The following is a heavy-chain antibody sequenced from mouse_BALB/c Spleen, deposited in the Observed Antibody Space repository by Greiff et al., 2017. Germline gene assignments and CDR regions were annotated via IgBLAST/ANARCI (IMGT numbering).Heavy chain of an antibody. CDR1: GFTFSSFG. V-gene: IGHV5-17*02. CDR2: ISSGSSTI. J-gene: IGHJ4*01. Sequence: EVNLVESGGGLVQPGGSRKLSCAASGFTFSSFGMHWVRQAPEKGLEWVAYISSGSSTIYYADTVKGRFTISRDNPKNTLFLQMTSLRSEDTAMYYCARWDYDGNYAMDYWGQGTSVTVSS. CDR3: ARWDYDGNYAMDY. D-gene: IGHD2-4*01.